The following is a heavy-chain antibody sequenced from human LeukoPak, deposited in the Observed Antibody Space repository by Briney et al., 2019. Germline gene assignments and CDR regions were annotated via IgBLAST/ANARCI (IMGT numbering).Heavy chain of an antibody. CDR2: MNPKSGNT. Sequence: GASVKVSCKASGYIFTSYDVNWVRQVAGQGLEWMGWMNPKSGNTGYAQKFQGRVTITRNTSITTSYMELSSLRSEDTAVYYCARVWQQLEGNWFDPWGQGTLVTVSS. CDR3: ARVWQQLEGNWFDP. V-gene: IGHV1-8*01. J-gene: IGHJ5*02. CDR1: GYIFTSYD. D-gene: IGHD6-13*01.